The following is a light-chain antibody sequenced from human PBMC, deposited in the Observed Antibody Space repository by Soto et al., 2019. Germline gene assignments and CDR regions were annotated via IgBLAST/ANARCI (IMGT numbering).Light chain of an antibody. V-gene: IGKV3-15*01. J-gene: IGKJ5*01. CDR2: GSS. CDR3: QQYNDWPRT. Sequence: DIVVTQSPATLSVSPGESVTLSCRASQLFSSNLAWYQRRPGQAPRLLIYGSSTRATGVPARFSGSASGTEFTLTISSLQSEDFGVYYCQQYNDWPRTFGQGTRLEIK. CDR1: QLFSSN.